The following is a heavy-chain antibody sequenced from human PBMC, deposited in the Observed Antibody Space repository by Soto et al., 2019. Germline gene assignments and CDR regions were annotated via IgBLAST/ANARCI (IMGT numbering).Heavy chain of an antibody. V-gene: IGHV3-30*04. Sequence: GGSLRLSCAASGFTFSSYAMHWVRQAPGKGLEWVAVISYDGSNKYYADSVKGRFTISRDNSKNTLYLQMNSLRAEDTAVYYCARDIAPDIAAAGIVDPWGQGTLVTVSS. CDR1: GFTFSSYA. D-gene: IGHD6-13*01. CDR3: ARDIAPDIAAAGIVDP. CDR2: ISYDGSNK. J-gene: IGHJ5*02.